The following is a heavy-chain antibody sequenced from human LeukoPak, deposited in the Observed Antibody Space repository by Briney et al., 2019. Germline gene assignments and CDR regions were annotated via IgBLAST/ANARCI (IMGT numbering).Heavy chain of an antibody. CDR1: GFTFSRYG. Sequence: GGSLRLSCAASGFTFSRYGMSWVRQAPGKGLEWVSYISSSGSTIYYADSVKGRFTISRDNAKNSLYLQMNSLRAEDTAVYYCARVSGHYDFWSGRTHYYYYMDVWGKGTTVTVSS. V-gene: IGHV3-48*04. CDR2: ISSSGSTI. J-gene: IGHJ6*03. CDR3: ARVSGHYDFWSGRTHYYYYMDV. D-gene: IGHD3-3*01.